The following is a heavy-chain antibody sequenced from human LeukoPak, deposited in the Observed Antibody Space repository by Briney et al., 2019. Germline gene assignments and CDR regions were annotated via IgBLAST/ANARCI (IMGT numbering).Heavy chain of an antibody. J-gene: IGHJ4*02. Sequence: GGSLRLSCAAFGFSFSNSGMHWVRQAPGKGLEWVAFIWSDGSKKYSADSVKGRFIISRDNSKHTLYLLMSSLRPEDTAVYYCVEGGVGDKYLDYWGQGTLVTVSS. D-gene: IGHD1-26*01. CDR2: IWSDGSKK. V-gene: IGHV3-30*02. CDR3: VEGGVGDKYLDY. CDR1: GFSFSNSG.